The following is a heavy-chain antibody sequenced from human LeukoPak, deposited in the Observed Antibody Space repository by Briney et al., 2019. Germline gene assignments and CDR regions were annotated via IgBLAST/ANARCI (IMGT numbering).Heavy chain of an antibody. CDR3: ASLWGSKQVATEG. CDR1: GGTFSSYA. CDR2: IIPISGTA. V-gene: IGHV1-69*13. Sequence: ASVKVSCKASGGTFSSYAISWVRQAPGQGLEWMGGIIPISGTANYAQKFQGRVTITADESTSTAYMELSSLRSEDTAVYYCASLWGSKQVATEGWGQGTLVTVSS. D-gene: IGHD5-12*01. J-gene: IGHJ4*02.